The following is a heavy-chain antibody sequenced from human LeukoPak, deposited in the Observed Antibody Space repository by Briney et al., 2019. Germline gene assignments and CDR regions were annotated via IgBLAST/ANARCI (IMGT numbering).Heavy chain of an antibody. CDR1: GDTVTGSF. V-gene: IGHV1-2*02. CDR2: ISINSGGT. Sequence: ASVTVSCKASGDTVTGSFIHWVRQAPGQGLEWMGWISINSGGTKYAQNFQGRVTMTRDTSITTAYMELSRLTSDDTAVYYCARADPIDYWGPGTLVTVSS. J-gene: IGHJ4*02. CDR3: ARADPIDY.